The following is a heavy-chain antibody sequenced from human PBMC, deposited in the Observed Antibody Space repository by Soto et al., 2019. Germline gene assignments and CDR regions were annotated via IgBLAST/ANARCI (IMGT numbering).Heavy chain of an antibody. CDR3: ARDHRANFDWSIKVWYFDL. CDR1: GFTFSSYS. CDR2: ISSSSSYI. D-gene: IGHD3-9*01. V-gene: IGHV3-21*01. J-gene: IGHJ2*01. Sequence: GGSLRLSCAASGFTFSSYSMNWVRQAPGKGREGVSSISSSSSYIYYADAVKGRFTISRDNAKNSLYLQMNSLRAEDTAVYYCARDHRANFDWSIKVWYFDLWGRGTLVTVSS.